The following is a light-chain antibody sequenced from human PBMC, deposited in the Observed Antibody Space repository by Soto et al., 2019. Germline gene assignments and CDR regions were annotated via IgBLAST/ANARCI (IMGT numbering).Light chain of an antibody. Sequence: VVLTQSPGTLSLSPGERATLSCRASQSVSNNYLAWYQQKPGQGPRLLIFGSSDRATGIPDRFSGSGSGTDFTLTISRLEPEDFAVYYCQQYGSPPPYTFGQGTKLEIK. J-gene: IGKJ2*01. CDR3: QQYGSPPPYT. CDR2: GSS. V-gene: IGKV3-20*01. CDR1: QSVSNNY.